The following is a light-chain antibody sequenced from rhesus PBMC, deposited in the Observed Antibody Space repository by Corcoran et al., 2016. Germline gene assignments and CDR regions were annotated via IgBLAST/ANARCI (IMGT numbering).Light chain of an antibody. CDR3: SSYEGSNTYI. CDR1: SIDIGAYIY. Sequence: QAALTQPRSVSGSPGQSVTISCTGTSIDIGAYIYVSWYQQLPGTAPRLMIYEISKRPSGVSDRFSGSKSGNTASLTISGLQAEDEADYYCSSYEGSNTYIFGAGTRLTVL. J-gene: IGLJ1*01. V-gene: IGLV2-32*02. CDR2: EIS.